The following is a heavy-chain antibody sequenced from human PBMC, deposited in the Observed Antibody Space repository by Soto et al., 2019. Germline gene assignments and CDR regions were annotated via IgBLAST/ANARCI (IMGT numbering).Heavy chain of an antibody. V-gene: IGHV3-11*01. J-gene: IGHJ4*02. CDR1: GFTFSDHY. D-gene: IGHD1-1*01. CDR2: ISSSGNSM. Sequence: QVQLVESGGGLVMPGESVRLSCAASGFTFSDHYRSWIRQAPGKGVGWVPYISSSGNSMYNADSVKGRFTVSRDNAENSQYMHMNSLRAEDTAVYCCARGAASGRHLDHWGQGTMVSVSS. CDR3: ARGAASGRHLDH.